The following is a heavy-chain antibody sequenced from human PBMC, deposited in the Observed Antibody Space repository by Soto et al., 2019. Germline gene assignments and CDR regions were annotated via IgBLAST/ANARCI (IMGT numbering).Heavy chain of an antibody. V-gene: IGHV1-18*01. J-gene: IGHJ6*02. CDR2: ISAYNGNT. CDR1: GYTFTSYG. Sequence: QVQLVQSGAEVKKPGASVKVSCKASGYTFTSYGISWVRQAPGQGLEWMGWISAYNGNTNYAQKLQGRVTMTTDTSTSTAYMELRSLRSDDTAVYYCAREEQYYGSGTNNYYYGMDVWGQGTTVTVSS. CDR3: AREEQYYGSGTNNYYYGMDV. D-gene: IGHD3-10*01.